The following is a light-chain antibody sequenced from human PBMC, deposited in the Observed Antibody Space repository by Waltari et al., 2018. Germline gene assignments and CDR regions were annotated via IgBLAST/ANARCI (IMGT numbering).Light chain of an antibody. CDR2: EAS. J-gene: IGKJ2*01. V-gene: IGKV4-1*01. CDR1: QSVLYSSNNKNY. CDR3: QQYYSTPYT. Sequence: DIVMTQSPDSLAVSLGEKATINCKSSQSVLYSSNNKNYLAWYQQKPVQPPKLLISEASTRESGVPDRFSGSGAGTDFTLTISSLQAEDVAGYYCQQYYSTPYTFGQGTKLEIK.